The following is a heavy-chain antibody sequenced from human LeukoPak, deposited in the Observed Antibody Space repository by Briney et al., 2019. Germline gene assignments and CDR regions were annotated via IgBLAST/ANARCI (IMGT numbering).Heavy chain of an antibody. CDR3: ARGAVVATITYYYYGMDV. Sequence: GGSLRLSCAASGFTFSSYAMHWIRQAPGKGLEWVSYISSSGSTIYYADSVKGRFTISRDNAKNSLYLQMNSLRAEDTAVYYCARGAVVATITYYYYGMDVWGQGTTVTVSS. CDR2: ISSSGSTI. J-gene: IGHJ6*02. V-gene: IGHV3-48*04. CDR1: GFTFSSYA. D-gene: IGHD5-24*01.